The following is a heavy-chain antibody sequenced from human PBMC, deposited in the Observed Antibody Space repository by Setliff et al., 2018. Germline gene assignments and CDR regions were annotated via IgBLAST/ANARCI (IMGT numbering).Heavy chain of an antibody. CDR3: VKDVVGYSSTWPKRDYFDY. CDR2: LSGSGGST. CDR1: GFSLNSFR. Sequence: PGGSLRLSCAASGFSLNSFRMTWIRQPPGKGLEWVSSLSGSGGSTFYADSVRGRFTISRDNSKKTLYLQMNSLRVGDTAVYYCVKDVVGYSSTWPKRDYFDYWGQGTLVTVSS. J-gene: IGHJ4*02. V-gene: IGHV3-23*01. D-gene: IGHD6-13*01.